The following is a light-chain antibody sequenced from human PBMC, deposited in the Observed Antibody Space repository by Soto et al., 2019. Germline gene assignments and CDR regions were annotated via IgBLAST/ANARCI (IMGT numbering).Light chain of an antibody. CDR1: SSDFGGYNY. V-gene: IGLV2-14*01. J-gene: IGLJ1*01. CDR3: SSYTSSSTNYV. Sequence: QSVLTQPASVSGPPGQSITISCTGTSSDFGGYNYVSWYQQHPGKAPKLMIYDVSNRPSGVSNRFSGSKSGNTASLTISGLQAEDEADYYCSSYTSSSTNYVFGTGTKVTVL. CDR2: DVS.